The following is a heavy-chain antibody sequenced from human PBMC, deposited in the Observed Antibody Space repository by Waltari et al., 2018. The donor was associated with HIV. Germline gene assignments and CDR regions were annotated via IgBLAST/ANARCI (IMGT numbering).Heavy chain of an antibody. CDR2: IYYSGST. J-gene: IGHJ5*02. V-gene: IGHV4-59*01. Sequence: QVQLQESGPGLVKPSETLSLTCTVSGGSISSYYWSWIRQPPGKGLEWIGYIYYSGSTNYNPSLKSRVTITVDTSKNQFSLKLSSVTAADTAVYYCARDQKPLYPIWFDPWGQGTLVTVSS. CDR3: ARDQKPLYPIWFDP. CDR1: GGSISSYY.